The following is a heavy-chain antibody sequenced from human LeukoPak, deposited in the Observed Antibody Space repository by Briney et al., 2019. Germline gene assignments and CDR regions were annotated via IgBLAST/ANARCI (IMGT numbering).Heavy chain of an antibody. CDR3: TRGPTVTTDY. D-gene: IGHD4-17*01. CDR1: GGSIANYY. Sequence: SETLSLTCTVSGGSIANYYWNWFRQPPGKGLEWIGYINSSGSTNYNPSLISRVTTSVNTTKSQFSLRLSSVTAADTAVYYCTRGPTVTTDYWGEGTLVTVS. V-gene: IGHV4-4*08. CDR2: INSSGST. J-gene: IGHJ4*02.